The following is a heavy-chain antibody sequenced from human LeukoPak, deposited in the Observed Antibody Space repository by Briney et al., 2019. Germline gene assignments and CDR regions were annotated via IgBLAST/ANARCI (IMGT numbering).Heavy chain of an antibody. V-gene: IGHV1-18*01. CDR3: ATGQDSSSLGDY. J-gene: IGHJ4*02. CDR1: GYTFTSYG. D-gene: IGHD6-6*01. Sequence: ASVKVSCKASGYTFTSYGIGWVRQAPGQGLEWMGWISAYNGNTNYAQKLQGRVTMTTDTSTSTAYMGLRSLRSDDTAVYYCATGQDSSSLGDYWGQGTLVTVSS. CDR2: ISAYNGNT.